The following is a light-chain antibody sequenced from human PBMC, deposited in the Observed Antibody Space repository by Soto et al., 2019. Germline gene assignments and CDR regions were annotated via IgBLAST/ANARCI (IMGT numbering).Light chain of an antibody. V-gene: IGKV3D-20*01. CDR2: DVS. CDR1: QSFTSSY. CDR3: QQYGSSPLT. Sequence: EIVLTQSPATLSLSPGERATLSCGASQSFTSSYIAWYQQKPGLAPRLLIYDVSNRATGIPDRFSGTGSGTDFTLTISRLEPEDFALYYCQQYGSSPLTFGGGTKVEIK. J-gene: IGKJ4*01.